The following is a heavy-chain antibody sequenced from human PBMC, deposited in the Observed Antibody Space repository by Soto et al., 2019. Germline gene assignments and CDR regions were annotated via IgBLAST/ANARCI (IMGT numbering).Heavy chain of an antibody. V-gene: IGHV1-69*19. Sequence: QVQLVQCRAEVKKPGSSVKVSCKASGGTFSSYAISWVRQAPGQGLEWMGGIIPISGTANYAQKFQGRVTITADESTSTAYMELSSLRSEDTAVYYCARSQGSSTSLEIYYYYYYGMDVWGQGTTVTVSS. D-gene: IGHD2-2*01. J-gene: IGHJ6*02. CDR2: IIPISGTA. CDR1: GGTFSSYA. CDR3: ARSQGSSTSLEIYYYYYYGMDV.